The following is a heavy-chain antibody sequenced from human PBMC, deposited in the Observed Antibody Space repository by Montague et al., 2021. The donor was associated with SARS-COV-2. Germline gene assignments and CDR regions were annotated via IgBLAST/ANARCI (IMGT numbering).Heavy chain of an antibody. J-gene: IGHJ6*02. V-gene: IGHV3-21*01. Sequence: SLRLSCAASGFTFSSYSMNWVRQAPGKGLEWVSSISSSSSYIYYADSVKGRFTISRDNAKNSLYLQMNSLRAEDMAVYYCARAAVRGVIEHIYGMDVWGQGTTVTVSS. CDR2: ISSSSSYI. CDR1: GFTFSSYS. D-gene: IGHD3-10*01. CDR3: ARAAVRGVIEHIYGMDV.